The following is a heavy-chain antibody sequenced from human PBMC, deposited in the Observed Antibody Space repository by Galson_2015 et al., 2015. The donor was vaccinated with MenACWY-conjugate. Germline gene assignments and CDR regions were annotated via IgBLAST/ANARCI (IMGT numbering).Heavy chain of an antibody. V-gene: IGHV5-51*01. Sequence: QSGAEVKKPGESLKISCKGSGYSFTTYWIGWVRQLPGKGLEWMGLISPGDSNIRYSPAFQGRVTISADKSISTAYLQWTSLKASDTAMYYCARHPPGGRGMDVWGQGTRVTVSS. CDR1: GYSFTTYW. D-gene: IGHD1-26*01. J-gene: IGHJ6*02. CDR3: ARHPPGGRGMDV. CDR2: ISPGDSNI.